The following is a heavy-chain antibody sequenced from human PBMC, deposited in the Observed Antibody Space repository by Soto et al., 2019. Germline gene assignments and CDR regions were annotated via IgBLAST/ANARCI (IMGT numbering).Heavy chain of an antibody. Sequence: GGSLRLSCAASGFIFNKYAVSWVRQAPGMGLEWVSSISGSGRNTFYADSVKGRLTISRDNSKNTLYLQMNSLRAEDTATYYCAKSLSGSRLYHYESWGQGTLVTVSS. CDR1: GFIFNKYA. CDR2: ISGSGRNT. J-gene: IGHJ4*02. V-gene: IGHV3-23*01. D-gene: IGHD3-10*01. CDR3: AKSLSGSRLYHYES.